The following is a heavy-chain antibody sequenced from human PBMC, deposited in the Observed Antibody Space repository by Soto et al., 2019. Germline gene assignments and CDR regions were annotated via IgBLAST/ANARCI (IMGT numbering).Heavy chain of an antibody. CDR1: GFTFSSYA. D-gene: IGHD3-10*01. J-gene: IGHJ4*02. Sequence: QVQLVESGGGVVQPGRSLRLSCAASGFTFSSYAMHWVRQAPGKGLEWVAVISYDGSNKYYADSVKGRFTISRDNSKNTLYLQMNSLRAEDTAVYYCARGGRNGSGSYYRIDYWGQGTQVTVSS. V-gene: IGHV3-30-3*01. CDR2: ISYDGSNK. CDR3: ARGGRNGSGSYYRIDY.